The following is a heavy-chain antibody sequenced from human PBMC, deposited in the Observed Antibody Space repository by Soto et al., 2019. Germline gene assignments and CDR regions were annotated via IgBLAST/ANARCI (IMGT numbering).Heavy chain of an antibody. CDR3: VTGWSEY. Sequence: EVQLVESGGGLVQPGGSLRLSCVVSEFTFSSSWMHWVRQGQGKGLVWVSRINSDGTYINYADSVKGRFTTSRDNAKNMLYLQMNSLRAEDTALYYCVTGWSEYWGQGTLVTVSS. CDR1: EFTFSSSW. J-gene: IGHJ4*02. CDR2: INSDGTYI. V-gene: IGHV3-74*01. D-gene: IGHD2-15*01.